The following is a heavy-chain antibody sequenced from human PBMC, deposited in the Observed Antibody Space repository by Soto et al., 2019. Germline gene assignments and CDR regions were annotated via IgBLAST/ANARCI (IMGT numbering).Heavy chain of an antibody. CDR1: GFTFSSYG. CDR3: ARVTKDQLLYEYYYYYYMDV. V-gene: IGHV3-33*01. J-gene: IGHJ6*03. Sequence: GGSLRLSCAASGFTFSSYGMHWVRQAPGKGLEWVAVIWYDGSNIYYADSVKGRFTISRDNSKNTLYLQMNSLRAEDTAVYYCARVTKDQLLYEYYYYYYMDVWGKGTTVT. D-gene: IGHD2-2*02. CDR2: IWYDGSNI.